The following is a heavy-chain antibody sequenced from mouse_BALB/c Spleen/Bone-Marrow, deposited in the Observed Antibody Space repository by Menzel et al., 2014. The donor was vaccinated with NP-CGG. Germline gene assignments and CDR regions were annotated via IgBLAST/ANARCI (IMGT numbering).Heavy chain of an antibody. J-gene: IGHJ4*01. CDR2: ISSGGGST. D-gene: IGHD1-1*01. V-gene: IGHV5-12-1*01. Sequence: VQLQQSGGGLVKPGGSLKLSCAASGFAFSSYDMSWVRQTPEKRLEWVAYISSGGGSTYYPDTVKGRFTISRDTAKNTLYLQMSSLKSEDTAMYYCTRLTTVVAPYAMGYWGQGTSVTVSS. CDR3: TRLTTVVAPYAMGY. CDR1: GFAFSSYD.